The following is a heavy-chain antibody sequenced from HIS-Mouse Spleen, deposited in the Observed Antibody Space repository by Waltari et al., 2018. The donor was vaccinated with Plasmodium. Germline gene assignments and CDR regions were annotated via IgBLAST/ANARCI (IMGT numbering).Heavy chain of an antibody. CDR1: GFTFSSSG. D-gene: IGHD6-13*01. Sequence: QVQLVASGGGVVQPGRTLRLSCAAYGFTFSSSGMHWVRRAPGKGMEWWEVISEHGRQKYYADSVKGRFPISRDNYNNTLYLQMNSLRAEDTDVYYCAKDRRSSSWYVDYWGQGTLVTVSS. CDR2: ISEHGRQK. J-gene: IGHJ4*02. CDR3: AKDRRSSSWYVDY. V-gene: IGHV3-30*18.